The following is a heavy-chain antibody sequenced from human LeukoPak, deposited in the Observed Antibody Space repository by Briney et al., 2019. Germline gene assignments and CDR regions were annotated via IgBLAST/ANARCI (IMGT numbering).Heavy chain of an antibody. CDR3: ARRREWGLTGPLPDY. V-gene: IGHV4-61*02. Sequence: PSETLSLACSVSGGSIISDSYYWNWIRQPAGKGLEWIGRMYTSGTTNYNPSLKSRVTISVDTSKNQFSLKLSSVTAADTAVYYCARRREWGLTGPLPDYWGQGTLVTVSS. D-gene: IGHD1-26*01. CDR1: GGSIISDSYY. CDR2: MYTSGTT. J-gene: IGHJ4*02.